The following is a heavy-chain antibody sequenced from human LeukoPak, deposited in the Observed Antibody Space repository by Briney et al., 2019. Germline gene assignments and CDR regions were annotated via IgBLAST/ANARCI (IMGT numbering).Heavy chain of an antibody. CDR2: IYYSGNT. CDR3: AKDAGYSYGQGSDP. CDR1: GASISTYY. D-gene: IGHD5-18*01. Sequence: SETLSLTCAVSGASISTYYWSWIRQPPGKGLEWIGYIYYSGNTNYNPSLKSRVTMSVDTSKNQFSLELSSVTAADTAVYYCAKDAGYSYGQGSDPWGQGTLITVSS. V-gene: IGHV4-59*01. J-gene: IGHJ5*02.